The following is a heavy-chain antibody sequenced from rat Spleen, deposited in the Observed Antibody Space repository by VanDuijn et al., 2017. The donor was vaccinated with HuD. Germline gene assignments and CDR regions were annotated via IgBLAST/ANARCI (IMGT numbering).Heavy chain of an antibody. CDR3: ARERGDTTGIPTWVMDA. D-gene: IGHD1-9*01. Sequence: QVQLKESGPGLVQPSQTLSLTCTVSGFSLTSYNVHWVRQPTGKGLEWMGVIWTGGSTDYNSALKSRLSISRDTSKSQVFLKMNSLQTEDIATYYCARERGDTTGIPTWVMDAWGQGASVTVSS. CDR2: IWTGGST. CDR1: GFSLTSYN. V-gene: IGHV2-30*01. J-gene: IGHJ4*01.